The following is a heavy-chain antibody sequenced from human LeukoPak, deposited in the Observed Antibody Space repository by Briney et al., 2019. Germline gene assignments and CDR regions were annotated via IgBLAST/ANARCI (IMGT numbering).Heavy chain of an antibody. CDR3: AKVPAAIIAASFDY. D-gene: IGHD2-2*01. CDR1: GFTFNNYA. Sequence: GGSLRLSCAASGFTFNNYAMRWVRQAPGKGLEWVSAISGSGGSTYYADSVKGRFTISRDNSKNTLYLQMNSLRAEDTAVYYCAKVPAAIIAASFDYWGQGTLVTVSS. V-gene: IGHV3-23*01. J-gene: IGHJ4*02. CDR2: ISGSGGST.